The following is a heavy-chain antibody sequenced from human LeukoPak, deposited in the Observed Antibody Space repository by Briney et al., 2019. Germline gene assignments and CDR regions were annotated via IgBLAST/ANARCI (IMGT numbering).Heavy chain of an antibody. CDR2: IWYGGSNK. CDR3: AKDFHYGDYEGNWFDP. D-gene: IGHD4-17*01. V-gene: IGHV3-30*02. CDR1: GFTFSSYG. Sequence: QPGGSLRLSCAASGFTFSSYGMHWVRQAPGKGLEWVAVIWYGGSNKYYADSVKGRFTISRDNSKNTLYLQMNSLRAEDTAVYYCAKDFHYGDYEGNWFDPWGQGTLVTVSS. J-gene: IGHJ5*02.